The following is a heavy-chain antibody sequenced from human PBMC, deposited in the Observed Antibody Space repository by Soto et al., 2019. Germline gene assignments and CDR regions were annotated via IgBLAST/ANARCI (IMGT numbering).Heavy chain of an antibody. CDR1: GGSISSNHYY. Sequence: PSETLSLTCSVSGGSISSNHYYWGWIRQPPGKGLEWIGSITYDGPTYHNSSLKSRPTISGDTSKSQFCLKLTSVNAADTAIYYWARHVTYSSRWSFPWFDPWGQGTRVTVSS. CDR3: ARHVTYSSRWSFPWFDP. J-gene: IGHJ5*02. V-gene: IGHV4-39*01. D-gene: IGHD6-19*01. CDR2: ITYDGPT.